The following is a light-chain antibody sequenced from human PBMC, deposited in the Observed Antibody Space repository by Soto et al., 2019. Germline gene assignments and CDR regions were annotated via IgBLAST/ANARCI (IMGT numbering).Light chain of an antibody. CDR3: QQRHMWPIT. V-gene: IGKV3-11*01. CDR1: QSFRGL. Sequence: EVVLTQSPVTLSLSPGERATLSCSASQSFRGLLAWYQQKPGQAPRLLIYDAYNRATGIPPRFSGSGSGTDFTLTISSLEPEDAAVYYCQQRHMWPITLGQGTRLEIK. J-gene: IGKJ5*01. CDR2: DAY.